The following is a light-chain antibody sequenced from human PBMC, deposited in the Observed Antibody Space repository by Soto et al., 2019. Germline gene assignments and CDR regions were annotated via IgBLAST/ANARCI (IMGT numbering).Light chain of an antibody. Sequence: QSVLIQPPSASGTPGQRVTISCSGSTANIEANYVYWYQQFPGTAPKLLIYRNKERPSGVPDRFSGSKSGTSASLAVSGLRSEDEADYFCTSWDDSLSVWVFGGGTKLTVL. CDR2: RNK. J-gene: IGLJ3*02. CDR1: TANIEANY. CDR3: TSWDDSLSVWV. V-gene: IGLV1-47*01.